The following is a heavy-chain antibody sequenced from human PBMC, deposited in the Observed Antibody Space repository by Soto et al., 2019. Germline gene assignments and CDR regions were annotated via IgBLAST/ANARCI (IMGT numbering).Heavy chain of an antibody. J-gene: IGHJ4*02. Sequence: GGSLRLSCAASGFIFTRYSMNWVRQAPGKGLEWVSSISSTTNYIYYGDSMKGRFTISRDNAKNSLYLEMNSLRAEDTAVYYCARESEDLTSNFDYWGRGTLVTVSS. CDR2: ISSTTNYI. CDR3: ARESEDLTSNFDY. V-gene: IGHV3-21*06. CDR1: GFIFTRYS.